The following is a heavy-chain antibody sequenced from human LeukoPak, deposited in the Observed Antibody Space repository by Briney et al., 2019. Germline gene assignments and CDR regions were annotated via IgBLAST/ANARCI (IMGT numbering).Heavy chain of an antibody. CDR3: ARGVDY. V-gene: IGHV3-48*03. CDR1: GFTFSTYE. CDR2: ISGSATTI. Sequence: PGGSLRLSCAASGFTFSTYEMSWVRQAPGKGLEWVSYISGSATTIYYADSVKGRFTISRDNAKNSLYLQMNSLRADDSAVYYCARGVDYWGQGTLVTVSS. J-gene: IGHJ4*02.